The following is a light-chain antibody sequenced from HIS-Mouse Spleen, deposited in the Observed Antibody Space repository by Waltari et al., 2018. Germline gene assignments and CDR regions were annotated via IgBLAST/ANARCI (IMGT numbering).Light chain of an antibody. CDR2: LNSDGSH. V-gene: IGLV4-69*01. CDR3: QTWGTGNWV. Sequence: QLVLTQSPSASASLGASAKLTCTLSSGHSSYAIAWHPQQPEKGPRYLMKLNSDGSHSKGDGIPDRFSGSSSGAERYLTISSLQSEDEADYYCQTWGTGNWVFGGGTKLTVL. J-gene: IGLJ3*02. CDR1: SGHSSYA.